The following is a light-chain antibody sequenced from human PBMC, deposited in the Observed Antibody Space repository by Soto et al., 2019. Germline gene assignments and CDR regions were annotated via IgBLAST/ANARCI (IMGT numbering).Light chain of an antibody. Sequence: QSVLTQPPSASGTPGQRVAISCSGSSSNIGSNTVNWYQQLPGTAPKLLIYSYNQRPSGVPDRFSDSKSGTSASLAISGLQSEDEADYYCAEWDDSLNGYVFGTGTKLTVL. V-gene: IGLV1-44*01. CDR3: AEWDDSLNGYV. CDR2: SYN. J-gene: IGLJ1*01. CDR1: SSNIGSNT.